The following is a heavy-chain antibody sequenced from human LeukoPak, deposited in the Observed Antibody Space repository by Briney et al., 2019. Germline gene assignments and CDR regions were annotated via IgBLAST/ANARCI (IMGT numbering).Heavy chain of an antibody. Sequence: GGSLRLSCTASGFTFGDYAMSWVRQAPGKGLEWVGFIRSKAYGGTTEYAASVKGRFTISRDDSKSIAYLQMNSLKTEDTAVYYCTRAITGTTWNWMVYYYYMDVWGKGTTVTISS. D-gene: IGHD1-20*01. V-gene: IGHV3-49*04. J-gene: IGHJ6*03. CDR2: IRSKAYGGTT. CDR1: GFTFGDYA. CDR3: TRAITGTTWNWMVYYYYMDV.